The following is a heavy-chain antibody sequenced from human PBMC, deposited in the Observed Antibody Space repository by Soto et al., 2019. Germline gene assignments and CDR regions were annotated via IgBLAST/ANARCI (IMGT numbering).Heavy chain of an antibody. V-gene: IGHV5-51*01. CDR2: FYPGDSDT. CDR1: GYTFTNYW. J-gene: IGHJ4*02. D-gene: IGHD1-1*01. CDR3: ARGESGSKFRTTSWFDF. Sequence: GESLKISCQGSGYTFTNYWIGWVRQMPGKGLEWMGIFYPGDSDTRYSPSLQGHVTISADKSISTAYLRWGGLKASDSAMYYCARGESGSKFRTTSWFDFWGQGTLVTVSS.